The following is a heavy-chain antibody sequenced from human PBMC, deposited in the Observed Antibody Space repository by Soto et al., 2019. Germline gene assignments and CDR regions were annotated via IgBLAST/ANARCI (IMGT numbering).Heavy chain of an antibody. J-gene: IGHJ4*02. D-gene: IGHD5-18*01. CDR1: GGSISSYY. V-gene: IGHV4-4*07. CDR3: ARVGDTATTFDY. Sequence: SETLSLTCTVSGGSISSYYWSWIRQPAGKGLEWIGRIYTSGSTNYNPSLKSRVTMSVDTSKNQFSPKLSSVTAADTAVYYCARVGDTATTFDYWGQGTLVTVSS. CDR2: IYTSGST.